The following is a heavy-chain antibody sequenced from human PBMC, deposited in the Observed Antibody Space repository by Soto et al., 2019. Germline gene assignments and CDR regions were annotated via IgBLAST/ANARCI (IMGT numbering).Heavy chain of an antibody. D-gene: IGHD3-10*01. CDR3: ERNRLLRGSYDAFDI. CDR1: GYTFTSYY. V-gene: IGHV1-46*01. Sequence: GASVKVSCKASGYTFTSYYMHWVRQAPGQGLEWIGIINTSGDSTSYAQKFQGRVTITRDTSTSTAYMELSSLRSEDTAVYYCERNRLLRGSYDAFDIWGQGTMVTVSS. J-gene: IGHJ3*02. CDR2: INTSGDST.